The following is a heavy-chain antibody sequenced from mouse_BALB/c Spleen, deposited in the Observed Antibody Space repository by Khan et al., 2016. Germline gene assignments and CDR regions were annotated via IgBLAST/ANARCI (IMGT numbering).Heavy chain of an antibody. Sequence: IQLVQSGPELMKPGASVKISCKASGYSFTSYYMHWVKQSHGKSLEWIGYIDPFNGGTSYNQKFKGKATLTVDKSSSTAYMHLSSLTSEDSAVYYCARRRGGYYAMDYWGQGTSVTVSS. J-gene: IGHJ4*01. CDR1: GYSFTSYY. CDR2: IDPFNGGT. CDR3: ARRRGGYYAMDY. V-gene: IGHV1S135*01.